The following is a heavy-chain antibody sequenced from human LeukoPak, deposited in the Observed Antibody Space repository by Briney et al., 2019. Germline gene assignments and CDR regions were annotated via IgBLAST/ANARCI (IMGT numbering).Heavy chain of an antibody. CDR2: ISSSGSTI. J-gene: IGHJ4*02. CDR3: ASWPYSSSWYGHVY. CDR1: GFTFSSYE. V-gene: IGHV3-48*03. D-gene: IGHD6-13*01. Sequence: GGSLRLPCAASGFTFSSYEMNWVRQAPGKRLEWVSYISSSGSTIYYADSVKGRFTISRDNAKNSLYLQMNSLRAEDTAVYYCASWPYSSSWYGHVYWGQGTLVTVSS.